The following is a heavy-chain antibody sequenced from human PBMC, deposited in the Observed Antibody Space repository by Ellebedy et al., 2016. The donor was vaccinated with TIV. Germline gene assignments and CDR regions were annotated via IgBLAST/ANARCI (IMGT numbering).Heavy chain of an antibody. CDR3: AKSDDFWSGYQRGYFDL. D-gene: IGHD3-3*01. Sequence: GESLKISXAASGFTFSSYSMNWVRQAPGKGLEWVSYISSSSSTIYYADSVKGRFTISRDNAKNSLYLQMNSLRDEDTAVYYCAKSDDFWSGYQRGYFDLWGRGTLVTVSS. CDR2: ISSSSSTI. CDR1: GFTFSSYS. V-gene: IGHV3-48*02. J-gene: IGHJ2*01.